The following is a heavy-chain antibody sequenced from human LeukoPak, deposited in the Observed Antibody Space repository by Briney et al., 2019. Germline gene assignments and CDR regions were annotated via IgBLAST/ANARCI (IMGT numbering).Heavy chain of an antibody. D-gene: IGHD2-15*01. V-gene: IGHV3-23*01. J-gene: IGHJ4*02. Sequence: GGSLRPSCAASGFTFSSYAMSWVRQAPGKGLEWVSAISGSGGSTYYADSVKGRFTISRDNSKNTLYLQMNSLRAEDTAVYYCARNEAAEFNFDYWGQGTLVTVSS. CDR2: ISGSGGST. CDR3: ARNEAAEFNFDY. CDR1: GFTFSSYA.